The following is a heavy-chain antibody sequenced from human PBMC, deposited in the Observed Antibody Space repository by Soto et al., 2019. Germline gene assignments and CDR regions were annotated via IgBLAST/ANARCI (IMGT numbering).Heavy chain of an antibody. CDR1: GFTFSSCS. V-gene: IGHV3-21*01. Sequence: GGSLRLSCAASGFTFSSCSMNWVRQAPGKGLEWVSSIGSSSSYIYYADSVKGRFTISRDNAKNSLYLHVSSLRAEDTAVYYCARDWAGYSGSWPIRAFDIWGHGTMVTVSS. CDR3: ARDWAGYSGSWPIRAFDI. CDR2: IGSSSSYI. D-gene: IGHD6-13*01. J-gene: IGHJ3*02.